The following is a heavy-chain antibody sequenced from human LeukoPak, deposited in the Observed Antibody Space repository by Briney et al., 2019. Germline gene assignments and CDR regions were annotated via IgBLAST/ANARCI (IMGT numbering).Heavy chain of an antibody. D-gene: IGHD6-13*01. J-gene: IGHJ4*02. CDR2: ISWNSGSI. V-gene: IGHV3-9*01. CDR3: AKDRGGWFSGYIEGGFDY. CDR1: GFTFDDYA. Sequence: PGGSLRLSCAASGFTFDDYAMHWVRQAPGKGLEWVSGISWNSGSIGYADSVKGRFTISRDNAKNSLYLQMNSLRAEDTALYYCAKDRGGWFSGYIEGGFDYWGQGTLVTVSS.